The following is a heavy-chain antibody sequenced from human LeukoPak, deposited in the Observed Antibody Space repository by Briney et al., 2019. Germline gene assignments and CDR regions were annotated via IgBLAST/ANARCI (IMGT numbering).Heavy chain of an antibody. V-gene: IGHV4-4*07. CDR2: IYTSGST. Sequence: KSSETLSLTCTVSGGSISSYYWSRIRQPAGKGLEWIGRIYTSGSTNYNPSLESRVTMSVETSKNQFSLKLRSVTAADTAVYYCASYRYYYDTSGYEPTAFDIWGQGTMVTVSS. D-gene: IGHD3-22*01. CDR3: ASYRYYYDTSGYEPTAFDI. J-gene: IGHJ3*02. CDR1: GGSISSYY.